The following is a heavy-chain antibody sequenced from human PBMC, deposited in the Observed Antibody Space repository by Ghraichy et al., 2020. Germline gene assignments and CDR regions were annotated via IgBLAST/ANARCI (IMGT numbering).Heavy chain of an antibody. CDR3: ARGRTGEADY. D-gene: IGHD1-14*01. Sequence: SETLSLTCAVSGGSFTAYYWRWIRQSPGKGLEWIGEINQSGRANYEPSLQSRVTISMDTSKNQVSLKMTSVTAADTALYYCARGRTGEADYWGQGTLVTVSS. CDR2: INQSGRA. J-gene: IGHJ4*02. CDR1: GGSFTAYY. V-gene: IGHV4-34*01.